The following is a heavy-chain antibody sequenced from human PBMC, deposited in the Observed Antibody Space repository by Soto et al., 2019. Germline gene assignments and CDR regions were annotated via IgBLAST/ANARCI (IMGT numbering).Heavy chain of an antibody. CDR1: GYAFTTFD. CDR2: MNPDSAAT. J-gene: IGHJ4*02. V-gene: IGHV1-8*01. D-gene: IGHD4-17*01. Sequence: ASVKVSCKASGYAFTTFDINWVRQASGQGPEWMGWMNPDSAATGYAQKFQGRITMTRNTSLSTAYMELTNLRSEDTAVYYCARVPLGYGDYYFDYWGQGTLVTVSS. CDR3: ARVPLGYGDYYFDY.